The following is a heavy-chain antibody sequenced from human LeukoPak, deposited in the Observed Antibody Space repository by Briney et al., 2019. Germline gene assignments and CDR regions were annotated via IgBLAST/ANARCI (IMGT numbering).Heavy chain of an antibody. D-gene: IGHD3-3*01. J-gene: IGHJ4*02. V-gene: IGHV1-46*01. CDR3: ARDQERDYDFWSGLKPLSALPLSY. CDR1: GYTFTSYY. Sequence: ASVTVSCKASGYTFTSYYMHWVRQAPGQGLEWMGIINPSGGSTSYAQKFQGRVTMTRDTSTSTVYMELSSLRSEDTAVYYCARDQERDYDFWSGLKPLSALPLSYWGQGTLVTVSS. CDR2: INPSGGST.